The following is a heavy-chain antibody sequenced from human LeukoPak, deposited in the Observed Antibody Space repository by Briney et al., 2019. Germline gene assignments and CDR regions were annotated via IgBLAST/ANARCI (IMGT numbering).Heavy chain of an antibody. Sequence: PGRSLRLSCAASGFIFSNHGMHWVRQAPGKGLEWVAVILYDGSNKYYADSVKGRFTISRDNSKNTLYLQMNSLRAEDTAVYYCAKGTTGRLVGFDYWGQGTLVTVSS. CDR1: GFIFSNHG. CDR3: AKGTTGRLVGFDY. CDR2: ILYDGSNK. J-gene: IGHJ4*02. V-gene: IGHV3-30*18. D-gene: IGHD1-1*01.